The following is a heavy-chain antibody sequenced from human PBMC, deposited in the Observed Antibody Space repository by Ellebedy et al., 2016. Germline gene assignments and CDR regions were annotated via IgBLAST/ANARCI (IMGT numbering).Heavy chain of an antibody. J-gene: IGHJ5*02. CDR1: GFTFSSYA. Sequence: GESLKISCAASGFTFSSYAMSWVRQAPGKGLEWVSAISGSGGSTYYADSVKGRFTISRDNSKNTLYLQMNSLRAEDTAVYYCAKWTSFGTLDWFDPWGQGTLVTVSS. CDR3: AKWTSFGTLDWFDP. D-gene: IGHD3-10*01. CDR2: ISGSGGST. V-gene: IGHV3-23*01.